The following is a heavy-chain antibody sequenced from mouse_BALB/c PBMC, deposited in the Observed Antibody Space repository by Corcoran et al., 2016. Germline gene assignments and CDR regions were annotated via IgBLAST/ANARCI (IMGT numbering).Heavy chain of an antibody. J-gene: IGHJ4*01. D-gene: IGHD2-4*01. CDR1: GYSFTGYY. CDR3: ARGGDYDIYYAMDY. CDR2: ISCYNRAT. V-gene: IGHV1S34*01. Sequence: LVKTGASVKISCKASGYSFTGYYMHWVKQSHGKSLEWIGYISCYNRATSYNQKFKGKATFTVDTSSSTAYMQFNSLTSEDSSVYYCARGGDYDIYYAMDYWGQGTSVTVSS.